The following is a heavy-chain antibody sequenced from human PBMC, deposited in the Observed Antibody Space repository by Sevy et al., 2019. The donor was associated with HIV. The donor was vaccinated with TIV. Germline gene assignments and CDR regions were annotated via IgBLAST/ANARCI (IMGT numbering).Heavy chain of an antibody. CDR2: VNSDGSTT. J-gene: IGHJ4*02. Sequence: GGSLRLSCSASGFTISSFWMHWVRQAPGKGPVWVSGVNSDGSTTNYADSVKGRFTMSRDIAKNTLYLQMNSLRAEDTAVYFCVAANTWEDYWGQGTLVTVSS. CDR1: GFTISSFW. D-gene: IGHD1-26*01. V-gene: IGHV3-74*01. CDR3: VAANTWEDY.